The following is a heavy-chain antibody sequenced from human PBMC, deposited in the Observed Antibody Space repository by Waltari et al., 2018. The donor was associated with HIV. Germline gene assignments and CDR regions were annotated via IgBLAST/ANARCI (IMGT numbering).Heavy chain of an antibody. Sequence: EVQLVESGGGLVKPGESLRLSCAASGFTLTNPWMSWVRQAPGKGLEWVGRIKSEDDGGTTYYAAPVKGRFTISRDDSKNALYLQMNSLKTEDTALYYCTSTGGGITDYWGQGTLVTVSS. D-gene: IGHD2-15*01. CDR1: GFTLTNPW. V-gene: IGHV3-15*01. CDR3: TSTGGGITDY. CDR2: IKSEDDGGTT. J-gene: IGHJ4*02.